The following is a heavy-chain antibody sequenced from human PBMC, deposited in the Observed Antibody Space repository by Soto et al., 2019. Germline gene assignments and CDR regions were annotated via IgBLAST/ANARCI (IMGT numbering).Heavy chain of an antibody. D-gene: IGHD4-17*01. CDR1: GYTFTSYY. Sequence: GASVKVSCKASGYTFTSYYIHWVQQAPGQGLEWMGIINPSGGSTTYAQKFQGRVTMTRDTSTSTVYMELSSLRSEDTAVYYCTRAPSYGAFDIWGQGTMVTVSS. CDR2: INPSGGST. V-gene: IGHV1-46*03. J-gene: IGHJ3*02. CDR3: TRAPSYGAFDI.